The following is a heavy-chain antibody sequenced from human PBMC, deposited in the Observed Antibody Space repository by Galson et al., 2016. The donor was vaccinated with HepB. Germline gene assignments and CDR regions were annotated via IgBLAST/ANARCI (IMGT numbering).Heavy chain of an antibody. V-gene: IGHV1-46*01. CDR2: IDPHDGVT. CDR1: GYSFRSYY. J-gene: IGHJ5*01. Sequence: QSGAEVKEPGESLRISCKASGYSFRSYYIHWVRQVPGQGLEWMGIIDPHDGVTNYTQKLQGRVTMTRDTSTNTLYLELSSLKFEDTAIYYCAREDWLDSWGQGTLVTVSS. CDR3: AREDWLDS.